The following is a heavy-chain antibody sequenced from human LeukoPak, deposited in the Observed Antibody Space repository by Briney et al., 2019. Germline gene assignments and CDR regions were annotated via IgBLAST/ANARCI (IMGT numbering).Heavy chain of an antibody. CDR3: ARRVGYGSGSYYCDY. CDR1: GFTFDDYG. J-gene: IGHJ4*02. Sequence: PGGSVRLSCAASGFTFDDYGMSWVRQAPGKGLGWVSGINWNGGSTGYADSVKGRFTISRDNAKNSLYLQMNSLRAEDTALYYCARRVGYGSGSYYCDYWGQGTLVTVSS. D-gene: IGHD3-10*01. V-gene: IGHV3-20*04. CDR2: INWNGGST.